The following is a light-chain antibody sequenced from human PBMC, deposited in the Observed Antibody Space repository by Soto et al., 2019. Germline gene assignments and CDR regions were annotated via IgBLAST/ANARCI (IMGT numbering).Light chain of an antibody. J-gene: IGKJ1*01. CDR3: QQYGSSLPLT. Sequence: EIVLTQSPGTLSLSPGERATLSCRASQSVSSSYLAWYQQKPGQAPRLLIYGASNRATGIPDRFSGSGSGTDFTLTINRLEPEDFAVYYCQQYGSSLPLTFGQGTKVEIK. V-gene: IGKV3-20*01. CDR1: QSVSSSY. CDR2: GAS.